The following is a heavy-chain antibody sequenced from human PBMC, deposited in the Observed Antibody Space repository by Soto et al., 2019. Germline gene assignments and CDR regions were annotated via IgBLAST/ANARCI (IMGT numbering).Heavy chain of an antibody. CDR3: AKDTGRGGGSVFDY. CDR1: GFIFSNYA. CDR2: ISGSGADT. J-gene: IGHJ4*02. V-gene: IGHV3-23*01. D-gene: IGHD2-15*01. Sequence: GGSLRLSCAPSGFIFSNYAMSWVRQARGKGLEWVSAISGSGADTYYTESVKGRFTISRDNFKNTLYLQMNSLRAEDTAVYYYAKDTGRGGGSVFDYWGQGTLVTVSS.